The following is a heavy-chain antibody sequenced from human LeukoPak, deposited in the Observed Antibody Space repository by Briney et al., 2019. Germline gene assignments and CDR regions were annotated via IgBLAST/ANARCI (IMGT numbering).Heavy chain of an antibody. CDR2: ISSSSSYI. V-gene: IGHV3-21*01. J-gene: IGHJ3*02. CDR3: ATQVDSTLTRSDI. CDR1: GFTFSSYS. D-gene: IGHD5-12*01. Sequence: PGGSLRLTCAACGFTFSSYSMNWVRQAPGKGLEWISSISSSSSYIYYADSVKGRFTISRDNAKNSLYLQMNSLRAEDTAVYYCATQVDSTLTRSDIWGQGTMVTVSS.